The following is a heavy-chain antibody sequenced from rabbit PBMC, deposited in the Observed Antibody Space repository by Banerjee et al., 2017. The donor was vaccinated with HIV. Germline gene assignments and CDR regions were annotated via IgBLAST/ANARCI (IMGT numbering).Heavy chain of an antibody. Sequence: QEQLEESGGDLVKPEGSLTLTCTASGFSFSNKYVMCWVRQAPGKGLEWIACINTSSGNTVYANWAKGRFTISKTSSTTVTLQMTSLTAADTATYFCARGYGGYGWTTRLALWGPGTLVTVS. CDR2: INTSSGNT. D-gene: IGHD6-1*01. CDR1: GFSFSNKYV. J-gene: IGHJ3*01. V-gene: IGHV1S45*01. CDR3: ARGYGGYGWTTRLAL.